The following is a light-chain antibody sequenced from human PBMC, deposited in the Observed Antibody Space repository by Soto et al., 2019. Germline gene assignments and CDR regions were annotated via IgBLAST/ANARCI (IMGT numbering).Light chain of an antibody. J-gene: IGKJ2*01. CDR1: ESGSSN. CDR3: QQYNNWPPYT. V-gene: IGKV3-15*01. CDR2: GAS. Sequence: EIVMTQSPATLSVSPGERTTLSCRSSESGSSNLAWYQQKPGQAPRLLIYGASTRATGIPARFSGSGSGTEFTLTISSRQSEDFAVYYCQQYNNWPPYTFGQGTKLEIK.